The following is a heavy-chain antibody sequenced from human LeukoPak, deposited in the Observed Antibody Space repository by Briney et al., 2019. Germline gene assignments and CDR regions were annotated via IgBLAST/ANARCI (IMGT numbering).Heavy chain of an antibody. J-gene: IGHJ3*02. CDR3: AREGSFKASFDI. CDR1: GLTISASY. CDR2: THSSGKT. D-gene: IGHD6-19*01. Sequence: GGSLRLSCAASGLTISASYMCWVRQAPGRELEWVSVTHSSGKTYYADSVKGRFTVSRDNFKNTLDLYMNSLRAEDTAVYYCAREGSFKASFDIWGQGTMVTVSS. V-gene: IGHV3-66*01.